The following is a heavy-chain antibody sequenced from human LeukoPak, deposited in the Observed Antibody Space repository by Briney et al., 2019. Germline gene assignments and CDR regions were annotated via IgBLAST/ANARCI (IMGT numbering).Heavy chain of an antibody. D-gene: IGHD2-15*01. J-gene: IGHJ6*02. V-gene: IGHV3-53*01. Sequence: GGSLRLSCAVSGFTVSSNYMSWVRQTPGKGLDCVSVIYPGGATYYPDSVRGRFTVSRDDSKNTLYLQMDSLRAEDTAVYYCAKLTAPDSTLRFCSGGSCYGPSNYYYGMDVWGQGTTVTVSS. CDR3: AKLTAPDSTLRFCSGGSCYGPSNYYYGMDV. CDR1: GFTVSSNY. CDR2: IYPGGAT.